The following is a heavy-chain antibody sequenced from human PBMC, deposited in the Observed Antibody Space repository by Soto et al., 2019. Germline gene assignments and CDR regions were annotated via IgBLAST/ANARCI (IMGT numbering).Heavy chain of an antibody. CDR2: IYYSGST. Sequence: PSETLSLTCAVYGGSFSGYYWSWIRQPPGKGLEWIGSIYYSGSTYYNPSLKSRVTISVDTSKNQFSLKLSSVTAADTAVYYCARSMGYYYYGMDVWGQGTTVTVSS. V-gene: IGHV4-34*01. J-gene: IGHJ6*02. CDR1: GGSFSGYY. D-gene: IGHD2-8*01. CDR3: ARSMGYYYYGMDV.